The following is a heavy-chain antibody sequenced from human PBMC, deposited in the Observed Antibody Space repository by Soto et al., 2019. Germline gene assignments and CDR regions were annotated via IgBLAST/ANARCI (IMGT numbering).Heavy chain of an antibody. CDR3: AKDRAPVTTYFSYYYGMDV. CDR2: ISGSGGST. V-gene: IGHV3-23*01. D-gene: IGHD4-17*01. CDR1: GFTFSSYA. J-gene: IGHJ6*02. Sequence: GGSLRLSCAASGFTFSSYAMSWVRQAPGKGLEWVSAISGSGGSTYYADSVKGRFTISRDNSKNTLYLQMNSLRAEDTAVYYCAKDRAPVTTYFSYYYGMDVWGQGTTVTVS.